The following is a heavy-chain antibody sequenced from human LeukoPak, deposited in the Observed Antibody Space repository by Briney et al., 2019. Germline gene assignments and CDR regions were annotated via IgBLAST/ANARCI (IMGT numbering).Heavy chain of an antibody. CDR1: GFTVSSNY. V-gene: IGHV3-66*02. J-gene: IGHJ4*02. Sequence: GGSLRLSCAASGFTVSSNYMSWVRQAPGKGLEWVSVIYGGGSTYYADSVKGRFTISRDNSKNTLYLQMNSLRTEDTAVYCCARPTSGWSALDYWGQGTLVTVS. CDR2: IYGGGST. D-gene: IGHD6-19*01. CDR3: ARPTSGWSALDY.